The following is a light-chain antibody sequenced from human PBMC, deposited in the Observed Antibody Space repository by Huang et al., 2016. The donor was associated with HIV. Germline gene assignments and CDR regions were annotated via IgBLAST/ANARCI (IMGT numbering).Light chain of an antibody. CDR3: QQSHSSPVT. CDR1: QTINKN. Sequence: DIQMTQSPSSLSASIGDRVTITCRASQTINKNLNWYQQKSGKAPQLLIYAASRLQSGVPSRFSGTGSGTDFTLTISSLQPEEFATYYCQQSHSSPVTFGGGTKVEIK. V-gene: IGKV1-39*01. J-gene: IGKJ4*01. CDR2: AAS.